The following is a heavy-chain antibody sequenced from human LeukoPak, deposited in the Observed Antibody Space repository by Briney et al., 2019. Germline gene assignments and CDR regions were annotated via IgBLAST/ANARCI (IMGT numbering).Heavy chain of an antibody. D-gene: IGHD4-17*01. CDR2: LWPDGGVK. V-gene: IGHV3-7*01. CDR3: ARLFGGVTTFDN. J-gene: IGHJ4*02. CDR1: GFTFSTYF. Sequence: GGSLRLSCAASGFTFSTYFMSWVRQGPGKGLEWVATLWPDGGVKKYVDSVRDRFTISRDNAKNSLYLQMNSLSAEDTAVYYCARLFGGVTTFDNWGQGALVTVSS.